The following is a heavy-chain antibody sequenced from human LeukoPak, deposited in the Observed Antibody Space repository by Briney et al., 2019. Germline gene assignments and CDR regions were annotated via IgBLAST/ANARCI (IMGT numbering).Heavy chain of an antibody. CDR1: GGSISSYY. D-gene: IGHD2-8*01. V-gene: IGHV4-59*01. Sequence: SETLSLTCIVSGGSISSYYWNWIRQPPGKGLEWLGNIYYSGSTNYNPSLKSRVTISVDMSKNQFSLTLSSVTAADTAVYYCARGPNPYYFDYWGQGTLVTVSS. CDR3: ARGPNPYYFDY. CDR2: IYYSGST. J-gene: IGHJ4*02.